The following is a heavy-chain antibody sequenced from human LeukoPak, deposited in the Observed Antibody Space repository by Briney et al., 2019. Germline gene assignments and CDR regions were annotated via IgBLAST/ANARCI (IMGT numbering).Heavy chain of an antibody. J-gene: IGHJ4*02. CDR2: ISSSSSYI. V-gene: IGHV3-21*01. Sequence: GGSLRLSCAASGFTFSSYSMNWVRQAPGKGLEWVSSISSSSSYIYYADSVKGRFTISRDNAKNSLYLQMNSLRAEDTAVYYCARDWSGGAHFDHWGQGTLVTVSS. D-gene: IGHD3-10*01. CDR3: ARDWSGGAHFDH. CDR1: GFTFSSYS.